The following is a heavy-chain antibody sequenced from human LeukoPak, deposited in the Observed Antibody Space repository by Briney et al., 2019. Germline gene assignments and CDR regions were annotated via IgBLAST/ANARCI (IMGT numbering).Heavy chain of an antibody. CDR3: AKCGAYRSYDY. V-gene: IGHV3-7*01. J-gene: IGHJ4*02. Sequence: GGTLRLSFADSGFTFSSYWMSGVRQAPGKGLEGVSNIKEDGSEKSHADSVKGRFTVSRDNTKNSLYLQMDSLRAEDTAVYYCAKCGAYRSYDYWGQGILVIVSS. D-gene: IGHD2-21*01. CDR2: IKEDGSEK. CDR1: GFTFSSYW.